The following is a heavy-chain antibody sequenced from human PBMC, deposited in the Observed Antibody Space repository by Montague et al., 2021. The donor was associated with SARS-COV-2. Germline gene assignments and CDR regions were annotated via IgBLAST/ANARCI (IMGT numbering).Heavy chain of an antibody. CDR2: IYYSGGI. CDR3: ARAVSVRRAVNWFDP. CDR1: GGSMSDYY. J-gene: IGHJ5*02. D-gene: IGHD3-10*01. V-gene: IGHV4-59*01. Sequence: SETLSLTCTVSGGSMSDYYWAWIRQPPGKGLEWLAYIYYSGGINSNASLKSRVTMSVDTSKNQFSLKLTSVTAADTAVYYCARAVSVRRAVNWFDPWGQGTRFTVSS.